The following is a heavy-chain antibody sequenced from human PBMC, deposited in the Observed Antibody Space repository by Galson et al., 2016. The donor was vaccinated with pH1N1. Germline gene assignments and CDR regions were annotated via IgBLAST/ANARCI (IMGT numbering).Heavy chain of an antibody. V-gene: IGHV4-4*02. CDR2: IYHIGGT. D-gene: IGHD4-23*01. CDR3: AGDGGDYGGAGQYKYFDT. J-gene: IGHJ5*02. CDR1: GGSISSRNW. Sequence: LSLTCAVSGGSISSRNWWSWVRQPPGQGLEWIGEIYHIGGTNYNPSLKRRVTISLDKSKNPFHLSLASVTAADTAVYYCAGDGGDYGGAGQYKYFDTWGQGTLVTVSS.